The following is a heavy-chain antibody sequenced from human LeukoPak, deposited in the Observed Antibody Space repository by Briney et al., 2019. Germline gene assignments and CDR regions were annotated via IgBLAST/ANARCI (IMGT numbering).Heavy chain of an antibody. Sequence: SETLSLTCTVSGGSISSYCWSWIRQPPGKGLEWIGYIYYSGSTNYNPSLKSRVTISVDTSKNQFSLKLSSVTAADTAVYYCARQWDYYGSGRYFDAFDIWGQGTMVTVSS. J-gene: IGHJ3*02. CDR3: ARQWDYYGSGRYFDAFDI. CDR2: IYYSGST. D-gene: IGHD3-10*01. CDR1: GGSISSYC. V-gene: IGHV4-59*08.